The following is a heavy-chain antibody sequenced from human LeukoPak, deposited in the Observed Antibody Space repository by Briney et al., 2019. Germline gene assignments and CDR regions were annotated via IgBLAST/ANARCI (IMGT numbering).Heavy chain of an antibody. V-gene: IGHV3-30*02. CDR2: IRYDGTNR. CDR3: AKECGGDCYDAFDI. J-gene: IGHJ3*02. D-gene: IGHD2-21*02. CDR1: GFSFSSYG. Sequence: QPGGSLRLSCAASGFSFSSYGMHWVRQAPGKGLEWVAFIRYDGTNRYYADSVKGRFTISRDNAKNSLYLQMNSLRAEDTAVYYCAKECGGDCYDAFDIWGQGTMVTVSS.